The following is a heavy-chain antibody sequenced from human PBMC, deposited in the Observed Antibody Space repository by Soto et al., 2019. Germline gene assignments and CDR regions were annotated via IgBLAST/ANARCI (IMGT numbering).Heavy chain of an antibody. CDR3: ARRGSHLDA. Sequence: SETLSLTCSVSGGSMISYFWSWIRQPPGKGLEWIGYIYYTGSTNYNPSLKSRVTISVDTSKNQFSLNLKSVTAADTAVYYCARRGSHLDAWGQGTQVTVS. CDR1: GGSMISYF. D-gene: IGHD5-12*01. V-gene: IGHV4-59*08. J-gene: IGHJ5*02. CDR2: IYYTGST.